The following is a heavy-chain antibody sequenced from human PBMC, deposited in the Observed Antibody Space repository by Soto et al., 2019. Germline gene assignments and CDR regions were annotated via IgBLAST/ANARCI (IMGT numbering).Heavy chain of an antibody. D-gene: IGHD1-26*01. Sequence: GGSLRLSCAASGLDFSSEVMCWVRQAPGKGLEWVSSISGSGRTIYHADSMRGRFAISRHNSKNSLYLQLNNLRVDDTAVYYCAKVGPSYYYGMDVWGQGTTVTVSS. J-gene: IGHJ6*01. V-gene: IGHV3-23*01. CDR2: ISGSGRTI. CDR3: AKVGPSYYYGMDV. CDR1: GLDFSSEV.